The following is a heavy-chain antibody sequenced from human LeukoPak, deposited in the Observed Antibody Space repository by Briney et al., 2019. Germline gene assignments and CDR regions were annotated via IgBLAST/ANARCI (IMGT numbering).Heavy chain of an antibody. CDR1: GFTFDDYA. CDR3: AKGGSSTSPHYFDY. J-gene: IGHJ4*02. D-gene: IGHD2-2*01. CDR2: ISWSSGNI. Sequence: GGSLRLSCAASGFTFDDYAMYWVRQAPGKGLEWVSGISWSSGNIGYADSVKGRFTISRDNAKNSLYLQMNSLRAEDTALYYCAKGGSSTSPHYFDYWGQGTLVTVSS. V-gene: IGHV3-9*01.